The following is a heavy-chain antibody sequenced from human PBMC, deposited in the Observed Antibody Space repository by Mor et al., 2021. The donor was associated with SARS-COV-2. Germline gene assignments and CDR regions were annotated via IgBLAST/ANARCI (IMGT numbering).Heavy chain of an antibody. D-gene: IGHD4-4*01. Sequence: KSKPDGGTTDYAAPVKGRFTISRDDSKNTLYLQMNSLKTEDTAVYYCSTHTVNSNYFDYWGQGTLVIVSS. J-gene: IGHJ4*02. CDR2: KSKPDGGTT. CDR3: STHTVNSNYFDY. V-gene: IGHV3-15*01.